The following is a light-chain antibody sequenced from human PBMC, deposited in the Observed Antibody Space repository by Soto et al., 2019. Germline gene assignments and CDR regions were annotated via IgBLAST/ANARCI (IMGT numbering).Light chain of an antibody. CDR2: KAS. CDR3: QQHTT. V-gene: IGKV1-5*03. Sequence: DIQMTQSPSALSAAVGDGVTITCRGSQGISSWLAWYQQKPGKAPRLLIYKASSLASGVPSRFSGSGSGTEFTLTISSLQPEDVATYHCQQHTTFGQGTKVDIK. J-gene: IGKJ1*01. CDR1: QGISSW.